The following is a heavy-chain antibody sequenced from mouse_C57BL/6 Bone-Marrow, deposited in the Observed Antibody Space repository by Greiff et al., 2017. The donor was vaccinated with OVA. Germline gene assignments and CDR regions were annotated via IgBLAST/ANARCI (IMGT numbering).Heavy chain of an antibody. V-gene: IGHV1-15*01. J-gene: IGHJ1*03. CDR2: IDPETGGT. CDR3: TYGNSWYFDV. CDR1: GYTFTDYE. D-gene: IGHD2-1*01. Sequence: VQLKESGAELVRPGASVTLSCKASGYTFTDYEMHWVKQTPVHGLEWIGAIDPETGGTAYNQKFKGKAILTADKSSSTAYMELRSLTSEDSAVYYCTYGNSWYFDVWGTGTTVTVSS.